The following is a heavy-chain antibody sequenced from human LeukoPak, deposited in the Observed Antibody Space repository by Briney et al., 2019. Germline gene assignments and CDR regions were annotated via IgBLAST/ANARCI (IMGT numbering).Heavy chain of an antibody. D-gene: IGHD3-10*01. CDR2: ISYSSSTK. CDR1: GFTFSSYS. CDR3: ARSRSGSYYHSFDY. J-gene: IGHJ4*02. Sequence: GGSLRLSCAASGFTFSSYSMNWVRQAPGKGLEWVSDISYSSSTKYYADSVKGRFTISRDNAKNSLYLQMNSLRAEDTAVYYCARSRSGSYYHSFDYWGQGALVTVSS. V-gene: IGHV3-48*01.